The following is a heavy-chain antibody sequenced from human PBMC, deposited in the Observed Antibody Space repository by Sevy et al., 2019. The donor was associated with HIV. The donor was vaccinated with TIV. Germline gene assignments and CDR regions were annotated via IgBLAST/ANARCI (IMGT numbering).Heavy chain of an antibody. J-gene: IGHJ6*03. CDR3: TRDMVRGVIPPKKYNYFYYMDV. V-gene: IGHV3-49*03. CDR1: GFTFGDYA. D-gene: IGHD3-10*01. Sequence: GGSLRLSCTASGFTFGDYAMSWFRQAPGKGLEWVGFIRSKAYGGTTEYAASVKGRFTISRDDSKSIAYLQMNSLKTEDTSVYNCTRDMVRGVIPPKKYNYFYYMDVSGKGTTVTVS. CDR2: IRSKAYGGTT.